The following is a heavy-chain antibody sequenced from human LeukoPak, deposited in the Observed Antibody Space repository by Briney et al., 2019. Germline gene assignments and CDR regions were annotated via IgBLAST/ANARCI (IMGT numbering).Heavy chain of an antibody. CDR3: ARGGRYCTTTNCYIGK. CDR1: GFIFSNYA. D-gene: IGHD2-2*02. J-gene: IGHJ4*02. V-gene: IGHV3-23*01. CDR2: ISGSGGST. Sequence: GGSLRLSCAASGFIFSNYAMNWVRQAPGKGLEWVSGISGSGGSTYYADSVKGRFTISRDNSRNTLYLQMNSLRAEDTAIYHCARGGRYCTTTNCYIGKWGQGTLVTVSS.